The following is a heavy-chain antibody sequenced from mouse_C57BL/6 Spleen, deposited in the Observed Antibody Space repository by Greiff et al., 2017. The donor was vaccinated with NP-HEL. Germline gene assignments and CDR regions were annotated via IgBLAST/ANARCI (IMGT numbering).Heavy chain of an antibody. CDR2: IHPNSGST. V-gene: IGHV1-64*01. Sequence: QVQLQQPGAELVKPGASVKLSCKASGYTFTSYWMHWVKQRPGQGLEWIGMIHPNSGSTNYNEKFKSNATLTVDNSSNTAYMQLSSLTSKDSAVYYCARSYYDCYFDFWGQGTTLTVSS. J-gene: IGHJ2*01. CDR3: ARSYYDCYFDF. D-gene: IGHD2-4*01. CDR1: GYTFTSYW.